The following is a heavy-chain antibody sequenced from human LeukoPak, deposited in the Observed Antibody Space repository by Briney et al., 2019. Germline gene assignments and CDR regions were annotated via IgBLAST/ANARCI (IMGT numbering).Heavy chain of an antibody. CDR1: GFTFSNYW. D-gene: IGHD6-6*01. CDR2: INSDGSST. Sequence: GGSLRLSCAASGFTFSNYWMHWVRQAPGKGLVWVSRINSDGSSTNYADSVKGRFTISRDNAKNSLYLQMNSLRAEDTAVYYCARVSSSLPLGSGYWGQGTLVAVSS. V-gene: IGHV3-74*01. J-gene: IGHJ4*02. CDR3: ARVSSSLPLGSGY.